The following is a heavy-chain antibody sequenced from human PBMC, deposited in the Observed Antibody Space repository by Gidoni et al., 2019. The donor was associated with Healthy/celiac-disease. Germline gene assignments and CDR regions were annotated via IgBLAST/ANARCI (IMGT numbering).Heavy chain of an antibody. CDR3: ARAGGYEYSGYDFSWYFDY. V-gene: IGHV3-53*01. CDR1: GFTVSSNY. J-gene: IGHJ4*02. D-gene: IGHD5-12*01. Sequence: EVQLVESGGGLIQPGGSLRLSCAASGFTVSSNYMSWVRQSPGKGLEWVSVIYSGGSTYYADSVRGRFTISRDNSKNTLYLQMNSLRAEDTAVYYCARAGGYEYSGYDFSWYFDYWGQGTLVTVSS. CDR2: IYSGGST.